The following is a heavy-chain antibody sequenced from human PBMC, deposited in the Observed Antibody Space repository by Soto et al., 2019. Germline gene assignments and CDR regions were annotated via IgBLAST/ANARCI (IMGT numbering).Heavy chain of an antibody. Sequence: PGESLKISCEGSGYSFTSYWISWVRQMPGKGLEWMGRIDPSDSYTNYSPSFQGHVTISADKSISTAYLQWSSLKASDTAMYYCASTSIAAAGKDYNWFDPWGQGTLVTVSS. CDR3: ASTSIAAAGKDYNWFDP. CDR1: GYSFTSYW. V-gene: IGHV5-10-1*01. J-gene: IGHJ5*02. D-gene: IGHD6-13*01. CDR2: IDPSDSYT.